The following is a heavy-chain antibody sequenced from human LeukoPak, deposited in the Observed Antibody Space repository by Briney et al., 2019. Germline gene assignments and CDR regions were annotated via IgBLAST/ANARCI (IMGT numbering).Heavy chain of an antibody. CDR2: ISSSSSYT. V-gene: IGHV3-11*06. CDR3: ARAGGYLSGGSCFPNWFDP. D-gene: IGHD2-15*01. J-gene: IGHJ5*02. CDR1: GFTFSDYY. Sequence: TPGGSLRLSCAASGFTFSDYYMSWIRQAPGKGLEWVSYISSSSSYTNYADSVKGRFTISRDNAKNSLYLQMNSLRAEDTAVYYCARAGGYLSGGSCFPNWFDPLGQGTLGNGSS.